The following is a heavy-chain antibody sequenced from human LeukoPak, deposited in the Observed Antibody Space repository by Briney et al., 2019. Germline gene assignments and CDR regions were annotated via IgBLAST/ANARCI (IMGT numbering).Heavy chain of an antibody. V-gene: IGHV3-23*01. D-gene: IGHD2/OR15-2a*01. Sequence: PGGSLRLSCAASGFTFSSYAMSWVRQAPGKGLDWVSAISGSGGSTYYADSVKGRFTISRDNSKNTLYLQMNSLRAENTAVYYCARDLTYFYYFDYWGQGTLVTVSS. CDR3: ARDLTYFYYFDY. CDR2: ISGSGGST. CDR1: GFTFSSYA. J-gene: IGHJ4*02.